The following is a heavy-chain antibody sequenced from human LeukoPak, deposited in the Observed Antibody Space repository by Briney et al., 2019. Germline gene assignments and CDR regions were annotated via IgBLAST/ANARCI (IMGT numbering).Heavy chain of an antibody. Sequence: GGSLRLSCAASGFTFSSYSMNWVRQAPGKGLEWVSYISSSSSTIYYADSVKGRFTISRDSAKNSLYLQMNSLRAEDTAVYYCARASRGLWFGESEGGSFDYWGQGTLVTVSS. V-gene: IGHV3-48*01. J-gene: IGHJ4*02. CDR2: ISSSSSTI. D-gene: IGHD3-10*01. CDR3: ARASRGLWFGESEGGSFDY. CDR1: GFTFSSYS.